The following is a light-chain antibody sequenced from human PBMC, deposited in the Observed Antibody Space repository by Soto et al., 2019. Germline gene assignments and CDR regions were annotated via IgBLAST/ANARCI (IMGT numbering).Light chain of an antibody. CDR1: SSDVGSHKS. CDR2: EFN. CDR3: SAYIASITSHV. V-gene: IGLV2-18*02. Sequence: QSALTQPPSVSGSPGQSVTISCSGGSSDVGSHKSVSWYKQAPGTSPKLIIFEFNNRPSGVPDRFSESKSGNTASLTISGLQPEDEADYYCSAYIASITSHVFGTGTK. J-gene: IGLJ1*01.